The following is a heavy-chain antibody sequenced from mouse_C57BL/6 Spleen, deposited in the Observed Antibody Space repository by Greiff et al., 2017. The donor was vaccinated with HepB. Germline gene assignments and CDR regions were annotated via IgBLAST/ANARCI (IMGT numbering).Heavy chain of an antibody. V-gene: IGHV1-55*01. D-gene: IGHD2-5*01. Sequence: QVQLQQPGAELVKPGASVKMSCKASGYTFTSYWITWVKQRPGQGLEWIGDIYPGSGSTNYNEKFKSKATLTVDTSSSTAYMQLSSLTSEDSAVYYCARWVYSNYPVAYWGQGTLVTVSA. CDR2: IYPGSGST. CDR1: GYTFTSYW. CDR3: ARWVYSNYPVAY. J-gene: IGHJ3*01.